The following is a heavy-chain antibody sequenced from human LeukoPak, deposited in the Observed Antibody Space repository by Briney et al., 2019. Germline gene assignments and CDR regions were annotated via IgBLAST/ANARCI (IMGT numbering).Heavy chain of an antibody. J-gene: IGHJ5*02. Sequence: SETLTLTCAVYGGSFSGSYLNWIRQPPGKGLEWIGNINHSGSTNFNPSLKSRVTISLDTSKNQFSLKLSSVTAADMAVYYCARLNVPGWFDPWGQGTLVTVSS. CDR1: GGSFSGSY. CDR3: ARLNVPGWFDP. CDR2: INHSGST. V-gene: IGHV4-34*01.